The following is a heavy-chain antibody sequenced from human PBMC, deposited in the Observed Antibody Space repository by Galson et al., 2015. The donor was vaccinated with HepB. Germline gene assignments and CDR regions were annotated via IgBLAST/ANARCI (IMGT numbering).Heavy chain of an antibody. CDR1: GGSISSYY. D-gene: IGHD3-22*01. V-gene: IGHV4-59*01. CDR2: IYYSGST. J-gene: IGHJ4*02. Sequence: ETLSLTCTVSGGSISSYYWSWIRQPPGKGLEWIGYIYYSGSTNYNPSLKSRVTISVNTSKNQFSLKLSSVTAADTAVYYCARGRVRYYYDNQPIFDYWGQGTLVTVSS. CDR3: ARGRVRYYYDNQPIFDY.